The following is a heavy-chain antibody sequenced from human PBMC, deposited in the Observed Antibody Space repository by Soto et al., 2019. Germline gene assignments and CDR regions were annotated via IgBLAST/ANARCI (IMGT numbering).Heavy chain of an antibody. CDR2: IIPILGIA. D-gene: IGHD3-9*01. J-gene: IGHJ4*02. Sequence: QVQLVQSGAEVKKPGSSVKVSCKASGGTFSSYTISWVRQAPGQGLEWMGRIIPILGIANYAQKFQGRVTITADKSTSTAYMELSSLRSEDTAVYYCARETVGDWYAYFDYWGQGTLVTVSS. CDR1: GGTFSSYT. CDR3: ARETVGDWYAYFDY. V-gene: IGHV1-69*08.